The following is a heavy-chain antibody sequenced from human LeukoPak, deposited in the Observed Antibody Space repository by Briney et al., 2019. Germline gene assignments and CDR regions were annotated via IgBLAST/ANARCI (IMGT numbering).Heavy chain of an antibody. D-gene: IGHD6-13*01. CDR1: GGSISNGGYY. Sequence: PSETLSLTCTASGGSISNGGYYWSWVRQHPGKGLEWIGYIYNSGNTNYNPSLNSRVTISVDTSKSQFSLKLTSVTAADTAVYYCARVPTMAATGYYYYYGMDVWGQGTTVTVSS. J-gene: IGHJ6*02. CDR3: ARVPTMAATGYYYYYGMDV. CDR2: IYNSGNT. V-gene: IGHV4-31*03.